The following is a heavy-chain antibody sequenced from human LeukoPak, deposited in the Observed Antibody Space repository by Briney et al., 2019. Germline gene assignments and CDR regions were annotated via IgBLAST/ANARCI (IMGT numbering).Heavy chain of an antibody. D-gene: IGHD3-9*01. V-gene: IGHV3-21*01. CDR2: ISGDSRYI. Sequence: GGSLRLSCAASGFTFSSYTINWVRQAPGKGLEWVSAISGDSRYIYYADSVKGRFTISRDNAKNSLYLQMNNLRVEDAAVYYCARDTKGYYDILTGYYRGAYFDYWGQGTLVTVSS. CDR1: GFTFSSYT. J-gene: IGHJ4*02. CDR3: ARDTKGYYDILTGYYRGAYFDY.